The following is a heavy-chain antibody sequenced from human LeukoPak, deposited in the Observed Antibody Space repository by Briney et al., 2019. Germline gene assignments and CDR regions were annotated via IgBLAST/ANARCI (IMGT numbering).Heavy chain of an antibody. J-gene: IGHJ4*02. CDR2: ISAYNGNT. V-gene: IGHV1-18*01. Sequence: ASVKVSCKASGYTFTSYGIGWVRQAPGQGLEWMGWISAYNGNTNYAQKLQGRVTMTTDTSTSTAYMELRSLRSDDTAVYYCARVRAAAGTLDYWGQGTLVTVSS. CDR1: GYTFTSYG. CDR3: ARVRAAAGTLDY. D-gene: IGHD6-13*01.